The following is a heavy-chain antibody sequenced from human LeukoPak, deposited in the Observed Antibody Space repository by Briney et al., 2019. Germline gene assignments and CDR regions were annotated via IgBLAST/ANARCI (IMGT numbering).Heavy chain of an antibody. CDR3: ARGQSAGLNWFDP. CDR1: GYTFTGYY. D-gene: IGHD6-25*01. CDR2: IIPIFGTA. Sequence: ASVKVSCKASGYTFTGYYMHWVRQAPGQGLEWMGGIIPIFGTANYAQKFQGRVTITADESTSTAYMELSSLRSEDTAVYYCARGQSAGLNWFDPWGQGTLVTVSS. J-gene: IGHJ5*02. V-gene: IGHV1-69*13.